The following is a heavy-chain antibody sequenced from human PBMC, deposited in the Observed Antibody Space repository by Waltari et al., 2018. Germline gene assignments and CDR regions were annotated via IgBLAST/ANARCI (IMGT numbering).Heavy chain of an antibody. CDR3: AREGEERSLEWFPFDC. CDR2: IIPIFAAP. D-gene: IGHD3-3*01. Sequence: QVQLVQSGAEVKKPGSSVKVSCKASGGTFSSYGINWVRQAPGQGLEWMGRIIPIFAAPNYAQKFQGRVTITADKSTSTAYMELSSLRSEDTAVYYCAREGEERSLEWFPFDCRGQGTLVTVSS. J-gene: IGHJ4*02. CDR1: GGTFSSYG. V-gene: IGHV1-69*08.